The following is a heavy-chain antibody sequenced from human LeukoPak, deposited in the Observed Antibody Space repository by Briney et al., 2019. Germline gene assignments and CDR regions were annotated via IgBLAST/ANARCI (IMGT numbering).Heavy chain of an antibody. J-gene: IGHJ4*02. CDR2: ISGSGGST. CDR1: GFTFSSYA. D-gene: IGHD3-22*01. CDR3: ARGRYHHDSSGYSSFYH. V-gene: IGHV3-23*01. Sequence: PGGSLRLSCAASGFTFSSYAMSWVRQAPGKGLEWVSAISGSGGSTYYADSVKGRFTISRDNAQNSLYLQMSSLRAEDTAVYYCARGRYHHDSSGYSSFYHWGQGTLVTVSS.